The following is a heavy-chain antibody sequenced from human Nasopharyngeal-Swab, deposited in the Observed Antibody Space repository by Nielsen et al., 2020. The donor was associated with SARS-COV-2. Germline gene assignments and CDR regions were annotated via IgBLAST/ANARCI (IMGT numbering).Heavy chain of an antibody. CDR3: ARSRGNFYDYRMDV. Sequence: WIRQPPGKGLEWIGEINHSGSTNYNPSLKSRVTMSLDTSRNQFSLRLNSVTAADTAVYFCARSRGNFYDYRMDVWGQGTTVTVSS. D-gene: IGHD3-10*01. J-gene: IGHJ6*02. V-gene: IGHV4-34*01. CDR2: INHSGST.